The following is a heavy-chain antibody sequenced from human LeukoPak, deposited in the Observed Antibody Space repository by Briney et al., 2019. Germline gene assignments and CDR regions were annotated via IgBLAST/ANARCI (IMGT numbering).Heavy chain of an antibody. Sequence: GGSLRLSCAASGFTFSDYYMSWIRQAPGKGLEWVSYISSSGSTIYYADSVEGRFTISRDNAKNSLYLQMNSLRAEDTAVYYCARDTGERYRKYYFDYWGQGALVTVSS. V-gene: IGHV3-11*01. CDR3: ARDTGERYRKYYFDY. J-gene: IGHJ4*02. CDR2: ISSSGSTI. D-gene: IGHD1-26*01. CDR1: GFTFSDYY.